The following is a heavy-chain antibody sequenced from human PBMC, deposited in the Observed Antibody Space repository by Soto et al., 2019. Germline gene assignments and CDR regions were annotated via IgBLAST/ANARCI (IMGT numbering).Heavy chain of an antibody. D-gene: IGHD4-17*01. V-gene: IGHV1-69*06. CDR3: ARDRGYGGKYLGWFDP. CDR2: SIPIFGTA. CDR1: GGTFSSYA. Sequence: QVQLVHSGAEVKKPGSSVKVSCKASGGTFSSYAISWVRQAPGQGAEWRAGSIPIFGTATYAQKFEGRVTITADKSTSTANRELSSLTSEDTAVYSCARDRGYGGKYLGWFDPWGQGTLVTVST. J-gene: IGHJ5*02.